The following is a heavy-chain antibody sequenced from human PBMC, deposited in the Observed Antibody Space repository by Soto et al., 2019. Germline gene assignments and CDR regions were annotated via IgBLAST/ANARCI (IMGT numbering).Heavy chain of an antibody. J-gene: IGHJ1*01. Sequence: QVQLVESGGGVVQPGRSLRLSCVASGFTFSSYGMHWVRQAPGKGQEWVAVIWYDGSNKYYADSVKGRFTISRDNSKNTLYLQMNSLRAEDTAVYYCASHQGYYDSSGYYYPEYFQHWGHGTLVTVSS. CDR3: ASHQGYYDSSGYYYPEYFQH. CDR1: GFTFSSYG. CDR2: IWYDGSNK. V-gene: IGHV3-33*01. D-gene: IGHD3-22*01.